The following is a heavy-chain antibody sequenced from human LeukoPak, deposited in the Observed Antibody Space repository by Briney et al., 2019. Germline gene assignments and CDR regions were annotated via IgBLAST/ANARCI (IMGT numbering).Heavy chain of an antibody. CDR1: GGTFSSYA. Sequence: EASVKVSCKASGGTFSSYAISWVRQAPGQGLEWMGGIIPIFGTANYAQKFQGRVTITADESTSTAYMELSSLRSEDTAVYYCARECGGDCCGTLDYWGQGTLVTVSS. V-gene: IGHV1-69*01. CDR2: IIPIFGTA. D-gene: IGHD2-21*01. J-gene: IGHJ4*02. CDR3: ARECGGDCCGTLDY.